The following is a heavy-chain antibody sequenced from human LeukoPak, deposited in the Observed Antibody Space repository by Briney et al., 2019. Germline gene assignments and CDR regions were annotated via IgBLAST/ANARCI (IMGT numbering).Heavy chain of an antibody. V-gene: IGHV4-39*07. CDR2: IYYSGTT. D-gene: IGHD2-8*01. CDR3: ARDTPSMVYGNYFDY. CDR1: GGSIGSSTYY. J-gene: IGHJ4*02. Sequence: PSDTLSLTCTVSGGSIGSSTYYWGWIRQAPGKGLEWIGSIYYSGTTYYNPSLQSRVTISVDTSRNQFSLKLGSVTAADTALYYCARDTPSMVYGNYFDYWGQGTLVTVSS.